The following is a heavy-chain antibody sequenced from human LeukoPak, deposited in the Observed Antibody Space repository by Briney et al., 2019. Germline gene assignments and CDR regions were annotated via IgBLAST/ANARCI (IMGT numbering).Heavy chain of an antibody. D-gene: IGHD5-12*01. CDR3: ARDSGYDVHFDY. J-gene: IGHJ4*02. V-gene: IGHV1-2*02. Sequence: ASVKVSCKASAYTFTGYNMHWVRQAPGQGLGWMGWINPNSGGTNYAQKFQGRVTMTRDTSISTAYMELSRLRSDDTAVYYCARDSGYDVHFDYWGQGTLVTVSS. CDR2: INPNSGGT. CDR1: AYTFTGYN.